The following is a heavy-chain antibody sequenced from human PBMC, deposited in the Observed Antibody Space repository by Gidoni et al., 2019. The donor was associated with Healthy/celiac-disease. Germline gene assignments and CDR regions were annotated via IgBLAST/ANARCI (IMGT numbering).Heavy chain of an antibody. D-gene: IGHD6-19*01. V-gene: IGHV4-61*02. J-gene: IGHJ3*02. CDR1: GGSISSGSYY. Sequence: QVQLQESGPGLVKPSQTLALTCTVSGGSISSGSYYWSWIRQPAGKGLEWIGRIYTRGSTNYNPSLKSRVTISVDTSKNQFSLKLSSVTAADTAVYYCARVGAVAGTGDAFDIWGQGTMVTVSS. CDR2: IYTRGST. CDR3: ARVGAVAGTGDAFDI.